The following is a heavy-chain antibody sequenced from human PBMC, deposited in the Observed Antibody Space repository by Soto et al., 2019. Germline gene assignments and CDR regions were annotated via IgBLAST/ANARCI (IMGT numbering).Heavy chain of an antibody. CDR2: IYNTVST. V-gene: IGHV4-61*08. CDR1: GGSVSSGDYY. CDR3: ARRMSTSFSFDY. J-gene: IGHJ4*02. D-gene: IGHD6-6*01. Sequence: QVQLQESGPGLVKPWETLSLTCTVSGGSVSSGDYYWTWIRQPPGKGLEWIGYIYNTVSTSYNPSLKSRVTISAHTSRNQFSLMLSSVTAADTAVYYCARRMSTSFSFDYWGQGTLVTVSS.